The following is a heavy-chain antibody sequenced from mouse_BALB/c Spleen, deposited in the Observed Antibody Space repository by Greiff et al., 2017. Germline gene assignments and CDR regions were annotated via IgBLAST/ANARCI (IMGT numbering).Heavy chain of an antibody. CDR2: ISYSGST. Sequence: EVKLVESGPGLVKPSQSLSLTCTVTGYSITSDYAWNWIRQFPGNKLEWMGYISYSGSTSYNPSLKSRISITRDTSKNQFFLQLNSVTTEDTATYYCARWGSWFAYWGQGTLVTVSA. J-gene: IGHJ3*01. CDR3: ARWGSWFAY. V-gene: IGHV3-2*02. CDR1: GYSITSDYA.